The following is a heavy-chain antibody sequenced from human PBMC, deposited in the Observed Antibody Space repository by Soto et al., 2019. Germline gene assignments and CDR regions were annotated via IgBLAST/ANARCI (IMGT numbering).Heavy chain of an antibody. D-gene: IGHD3-22*01. J-gene: IGHJ4*02. CDR3: AREARYDRGVYHYEGIDY. CDR1: GFSFSDYS. CDR2: FSAGGDYR. Sequence: EVQLLQSGGGLAQPGGSLTLSCAASGFSFSDYSMNWVRRAPGKGLEWVSAFSAGGDYRHYADSVKGRFTISRDNSKNPLFLQMNSLRAEDTARYYCAREARYDRGVYHYEGIDYWGQGTLVTVSS. V-gene: IGHV3-23*01.